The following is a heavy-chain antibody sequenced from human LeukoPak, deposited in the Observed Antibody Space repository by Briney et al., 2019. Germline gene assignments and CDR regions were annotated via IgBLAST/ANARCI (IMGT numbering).Heavy chain of an antibody. Sequence: GGSLRLSCAASGFTFSSYGMHWVRQAPGKGLEWVAVIWYDGSNKYYADSVKGRFTISRDNSKNTLYLQMNSLRAEDTAVYYCARDRYRCDILTGYQFDYWGQGTLVTVSS. D-gene: IGHD3-9*01. CDR2: IWYDGSNK. J-gene: IGHJ4*02. CDR3: ARDRYRCDILTGYQFDY. CDR1: GFTFSSYG. V-gene: IGHV3-33*01.